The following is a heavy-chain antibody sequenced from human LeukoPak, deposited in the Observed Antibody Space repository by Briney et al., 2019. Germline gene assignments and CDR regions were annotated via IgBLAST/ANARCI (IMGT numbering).Heavy chain of an antibody. D-gene: IGHD2-2*02. CDR1: GGSISSSSYY. Sequence: PSETLSLTCTVSGGSISSSSYYWGWIRQPPGKGLEWLGSIYYSGSTYYNPSLKSRVTISVDTSKNQFSLKLSSVTAADTAVYYCARQYQLLYGWFDPWGQGTLVTVSS. CDR2: IYYSGST. V-gene: IGHV4-39*01. J-gene: IGHJ5*02. CDR3: ARQYQLLYGWFDP.